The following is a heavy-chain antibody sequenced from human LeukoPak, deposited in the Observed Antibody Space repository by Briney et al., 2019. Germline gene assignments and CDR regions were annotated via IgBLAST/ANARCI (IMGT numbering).Heavy chain of an antibody. D-gene: IGHD4-17*01. V-gene: IGHV4-30-4*01. CDR1: GGXISSGDYY. J-gene: IGHJ4*02. Sequence: PSQTLSLTCTVSGGXISSGDYYWSWIRQPPGKGLEWVGYIYYSGSTYYNPSLKSRVTISVDTSKNQFSLKLSSVTAADTAVYYCARSDHGDPNPFDYWGQGTLVTVSS. CDR3: ARSDHGDPNPFDY. CDR2: IYYSGST.